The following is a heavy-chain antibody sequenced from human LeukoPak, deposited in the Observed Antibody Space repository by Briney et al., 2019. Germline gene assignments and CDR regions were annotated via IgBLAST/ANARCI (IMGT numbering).Heavy chain of an antibody. D-gene: IGHD1-26*01. J-gene: IGHJ4*02. CDR2: TSSSSSYI. V-gene: IGHV3-21*01. Sequence: GGSLRLSCAASGFTFSSYSMTWVRQAPGKGLEWVSSTSSSSSYIYYADSVKGRFTISRDNAKNSLYLQMNSLRAEDTAVYYCAGGIVGATIDYWGQGTLVTVSS. CDR1: GFTFSSYS. CDR3: AGGIVGATIDY.